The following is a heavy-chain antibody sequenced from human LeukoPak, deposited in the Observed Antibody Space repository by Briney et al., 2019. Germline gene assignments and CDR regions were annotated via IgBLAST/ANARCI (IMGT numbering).Heavy chain of an antibody. D-gene: IGHD3-22*01. CDR3: ARADDSSGYPNYYFDY. CDR1: GVSISSGGYS. V-gene: IGHV4-30-2*01. CDR2: IYHSGST. J-gene: IGHJ4*02. Sequence: PSQTLSLTCAVSGVSISSGGYSWSWIRQPPGKGLEWIGYIYHSGSTYYNPSLKSRVTISVDRSKNQFSLKLSSVTAADTAVYYCARADDSSGYPNYYFDYWGQGTLVTVSS.